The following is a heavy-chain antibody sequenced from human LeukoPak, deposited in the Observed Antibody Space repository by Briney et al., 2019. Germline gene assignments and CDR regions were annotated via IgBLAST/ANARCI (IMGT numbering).Heavy chain of an antibody. CDR2: ISSSSSYI. V-gene: IGHV3-21*01. J-gene: IGHJ4*02. Sequence: PGGSLRLSCAASGFTFSSYSMNWVRQAPGKGLEWVSSISSSSSYIYYADSVKGRFTISRDNAKNSLYLQMNSLRAEDTAVYYRARAVERYDFWSGYYWVYYFDYWGQGTLVTVSS. D-gene: IGHD3-3*01. CDR3: ARAVERYDFWSGYYWVYYFDY. CDR1: GFTFSSYS.